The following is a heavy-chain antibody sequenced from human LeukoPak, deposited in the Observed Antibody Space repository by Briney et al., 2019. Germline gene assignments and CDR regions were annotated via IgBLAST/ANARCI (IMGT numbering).Heavy chain of an antibody. CDR1: GGTFSSYA. Sequence: ASVKVSCKASGGTFSSYAISWVRQATGQGLEWMGWMNPNSGNSGYAQKFQGRVTITMNTFINTAYMELSSLRSDDTAVYYCARVTYTSPDYWGQGTPVTVSS. CDR3: ARVTYTSPDY. V-gene: IGHV1-8*03. CDR2: MNPNSGNS. D-gene: IGHD5-18*01. J-gene: IGHJ4*02.